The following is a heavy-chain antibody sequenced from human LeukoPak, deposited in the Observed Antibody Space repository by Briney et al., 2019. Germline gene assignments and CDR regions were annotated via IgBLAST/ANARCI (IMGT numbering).Heavy chain of an antibody. V-gene: IGHV1-69*01. CDR2: IFPILGTP. J-gene: IGHJ4*02. D-gene: IGHD3-22*01. Sequence: GSSVKVSCKASGGTFNRNAISWVRRAPGLGLEWMAGIFPILGTPTYAQRFRGRVTITADESTSTVYMELSSLRSGDTAMYFCITDSYYFDTSGYPVLIWGPGTLVTVST. CDR3: ITDSYYFDTSGYPVLI. CDR1: GGTFNRNA.